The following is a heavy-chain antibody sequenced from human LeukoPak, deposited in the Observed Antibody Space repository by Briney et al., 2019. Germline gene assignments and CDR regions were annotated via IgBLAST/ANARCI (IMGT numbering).Heavy chain of an antibody. Sequence: GASLRISCKGSGYSFTSYWISWVRQMPGKGLEWMGRIDPSDSYTNYSPSFQGHVTISADKSISTAYLQWSSLKASDTAMYYCARHLGAYYYGSGSKDPYYFDYWGQGTLVTVSS. CDR1: GYSFTSYW. V-gene: IGHV5-10-1*01. J-gene: IGHJ4*02. D-gene: IGHD3-10*01. CDR3: ARHLGAYYYGSGSKDPYYFDY. CDR2: IDPSDSYT.